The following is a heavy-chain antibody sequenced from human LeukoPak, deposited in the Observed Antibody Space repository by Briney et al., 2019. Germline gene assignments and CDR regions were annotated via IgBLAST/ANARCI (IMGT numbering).Heavy chain of an antibody. CDR2: IKQDGSEK. D-gene: IGHD6-19*01. CDR1: GFSNYW. CDR3: VRGQVPYPWHFDY. Sequence: GGSLRLSCAVSGFSNYWMSWVRQAPGKGLEWVADIKQDGSEKHYVDSVKGRFTISRDNAKDSLFLQMNSLRVEDTAVYYCVRGQVPYPWHFDYWGQGSLVTVSS. V-gene: IGHV3-7*01. J-gene: IGHJ4*02.